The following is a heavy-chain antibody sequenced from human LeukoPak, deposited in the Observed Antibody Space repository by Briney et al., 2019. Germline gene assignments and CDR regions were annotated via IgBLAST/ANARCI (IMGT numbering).Heavy chain of an antibody. CDR2: IVVGSGNT. D-gene: IGHD3-9*01. J-gene: IGHJ6*02. V-gene: IGHV1-58*02. Sequence: SVKVSCKASGFTFTSSAMQWVRQARGQRLEWIGWIVVGSGNTNYAQKFQERVTITRDMSTSTAYMELSSLRSEDTAVYYCAAASENLTGYRYYYYYGMDVWGQGTTVTVS. CDR3: AAASENLTGYRYYYYYGMDV. CDR1: GFTFTSSA.